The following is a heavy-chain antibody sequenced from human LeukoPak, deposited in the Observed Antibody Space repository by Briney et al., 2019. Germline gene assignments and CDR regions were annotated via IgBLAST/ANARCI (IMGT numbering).Heavy chain of an antibody. CDR2: INPRGGST. CDR1: GYTFTSYY. Sequence: ASVKVSCKASGYTFTSYYMHWVRQAPGQGPEWMGIINPRGGSTDYAQKFQGRVSMTRDTSISTANMELSRLRSDDTAVYYCARGYDYDSSGYYYEGPFFDYWGQGTLVTVSS. V-gene: IGHV1-46*01. J-gene: IGHJ4*02. CDR3: ARGYDYDSSGYYYEGPFFDY. D-gene: IGHD3-22*01.